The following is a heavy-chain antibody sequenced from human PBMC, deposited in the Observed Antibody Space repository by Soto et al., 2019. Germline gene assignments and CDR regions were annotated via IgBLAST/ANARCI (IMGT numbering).Heavy chain of an antibody. D-gene: IGHD7-27*01. CDR1: GFTFSSYS. CDR2: ISSSSSYI. CDR3: ARMGNGINIMDV. J-gene: IGHJ6*02. V-gene: IGHV3-21*01. Sequence: GESLKISCAASGFTFSSYSMNWVRQAPGKGLEWVSTISSSSSYIYYAGSVKGRFTISRDNAKNSLYLQMNSLRAEDTAVYYCARMGNGINIMDVWGQGTTVTVSS.